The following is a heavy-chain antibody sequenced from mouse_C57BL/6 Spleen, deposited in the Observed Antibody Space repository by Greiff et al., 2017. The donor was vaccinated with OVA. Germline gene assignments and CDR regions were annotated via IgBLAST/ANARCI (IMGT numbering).Heavy chain of an antibody. J-gene: IGHJ2*01. D-gene: IGHD2-1*01. CDR1: GYTFTDYN. Sequence: EFQLQQSGPELVKPGASVKMSCKASGYTFTDYNMHWVKQSHGKSLEWVGYINPNNGGTSYNPKFKGKATLTVNKSSSTAYMELRSLTSEDSAVYFCARLGLIYYGNSFDYWGQGATLTVSS. CDR3: ARLGLIYYGNSFDY. V-gene: IGHV1-22*01. CDR2: INPNNGGT.